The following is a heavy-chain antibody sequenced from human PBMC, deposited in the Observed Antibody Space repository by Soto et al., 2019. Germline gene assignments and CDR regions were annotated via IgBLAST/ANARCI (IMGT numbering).Heavy chain of an antibody. CDR3: ARGLGYCSSTSCNWFDP. CDR2: INHSGST. CDR1: GGSFSGYY. V-gene: IGHV4-34*01. D-gene: IGHD2-2*01. Sequence: NPSPPCAVYGGSFSGYYWGWVRPPPGKGLEWIGEINHSGSTNYNPSLKSRVTISVDTSKNQFSLKLSSVTAADTAVYYCARGLGYCSSTSCNWFDPWGQGTLVTVSS. J-gene: IGHJ5*02.